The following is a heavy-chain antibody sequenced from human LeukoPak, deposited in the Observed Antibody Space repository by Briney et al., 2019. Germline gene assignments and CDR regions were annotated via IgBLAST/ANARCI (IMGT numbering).Heavy chain of an antibody. CDR1: GFTFSSYA. V-gene: IGHV3-30*04. Sequence: PWRSLRLSCAASGFTFSSYAMHWVRQAPGKGLEWVAVISYDGSNKYYADSVKGRFTISRDNSKNTLYLQMNSLRAEDTAVYYCARDLLRYGDYGGWYFDYWGQGTLVTVSS. CDR2: ISYDGSNK. D-gene: IGHD4-17*01. CDR3: ARDLLRYGDYGGWYFDY. J-gene: IGHJ4*02.